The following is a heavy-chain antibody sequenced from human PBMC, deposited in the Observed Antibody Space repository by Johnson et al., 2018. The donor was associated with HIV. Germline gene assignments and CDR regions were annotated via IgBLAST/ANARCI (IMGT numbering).Heavy chain of an antibody. CDR2: ISDSGGDT. CDR1: GFTFSSYA. D-gene: IGHD6-6*01. J-gene: IGHJ3*01. V-gene: IGHV3-23*04. CDR3: ARVVPYAFDL. Sequence: EQLVESGGGLVQPGGSLRLSCAASGFTFSSYAMSWVRQAPGKGLEWVSVISDSGGDTYYADSVKGRFTISRDNSRNTLYLQMNSLRAEDTAVYFCARVVPYAFDLWGQGTRVTVSS.